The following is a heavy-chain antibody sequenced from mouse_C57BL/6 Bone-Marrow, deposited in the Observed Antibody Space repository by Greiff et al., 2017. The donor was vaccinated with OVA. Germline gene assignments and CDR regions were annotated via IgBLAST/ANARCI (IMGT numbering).Heavy chain of an antibody. Sequence: VQLQQSGPELVKPGASVKMSCKASGYTFTDYNMHWVKQSHGKSLEWIGYINPNNGGTSYNQKFKGKATLTVNKSSSTAYMELRSLTSDDSAVYYCARYYGSSYCAMVYWGRRTSVTVSS. D-gene: IGHD1-1*01. V-gene: IGHV1-22*01. CDR1: GYTFTDYN. J-gene: IGHJ4*01. CDR2: INPNNGGT. CDR3: ARYYGSSYCAMVY.